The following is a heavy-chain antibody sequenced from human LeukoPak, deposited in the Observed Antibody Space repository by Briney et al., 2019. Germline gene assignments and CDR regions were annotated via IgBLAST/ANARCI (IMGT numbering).Heavy chain of an antibody. V-gene: IGHV1-8*01. CDR2: MNPNSGNT. CDR3: ARDQGGSSWFPRHYYYMDV. CDR1: GYTFTSYD. D-gene: IGHD6-13*01. J-gene: IGHJ6*03. Sequence: ASVKVSCKASGYTFTSYDIHWVRQATGQGLEWMGWMNPNSGNTGYAQKFQGRVTMTRNTSISTAYMELSSLRSEDTAVYYCARDQGGSSWFPRHYYYMDVWGKGTTVTVSS.